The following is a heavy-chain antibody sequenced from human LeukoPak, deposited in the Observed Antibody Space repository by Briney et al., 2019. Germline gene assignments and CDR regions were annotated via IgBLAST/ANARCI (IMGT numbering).Heavy chain of an antibody. CDR2: ISWNSGSI. Sequence: PARSLRLSCAASGFTFDDYAMHWVRQAPGKGLEWVSGISWNSGSIGYEDSVKGRFTISRDNAKNSLYLQMNSLRAEDTALYYCAKDDSGYSSGWFDYWGQGTLVTVSS. CDR3: AKDDSGYSSGWFDY. J-gene: IGHJ4*02. D-gene: IGHD6-19*01. V-gene: IGHV3-9*01. CDR1: GFTFDDYA.